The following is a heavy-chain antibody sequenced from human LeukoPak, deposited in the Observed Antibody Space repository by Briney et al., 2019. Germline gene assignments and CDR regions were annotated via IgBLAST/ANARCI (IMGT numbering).Heavy chain of an antibody. CDR2: IIPILGIA. Sequence: ASVKVSCKASGGTFSSYTISWVRQAPGQGLEWMGRIIPILGIANYAQKFQGRVTITADKSTSTAYMELSSLRSEDTAVYYCARVNGYSYGSMYYLDYWGQGTLVTVSS. D-gene: IGHD5-18*01. J-gene: IGHJ4*02. V-gene: IGHV1-69*02. CDR3: ARVNGYSYGSMYYLDY. CDR1: GGTFSSYT.